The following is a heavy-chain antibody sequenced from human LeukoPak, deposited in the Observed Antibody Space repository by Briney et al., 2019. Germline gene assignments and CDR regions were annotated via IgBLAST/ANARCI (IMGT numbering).Heavy chain of an antibody. CDR1: GFAFSGFG. Sequence: GGSLRLSCAASGFAFSGFGMSWVRQAPGKGLEWVATISHDSIGTHYIDSVKGRFRISRDNNEGTLDLQMNSLRAEDAAVYYCARAPVTSCSGVLCYPFDYWGQGTLVTVSS. J-gene: IGHJ4*02. CDR2: ISHDSIGT. V-gene: IGHV3-23*01. CDR3: ARAPVTSCSGVLCYPFDY. D-gene: IGHD2-15*01.